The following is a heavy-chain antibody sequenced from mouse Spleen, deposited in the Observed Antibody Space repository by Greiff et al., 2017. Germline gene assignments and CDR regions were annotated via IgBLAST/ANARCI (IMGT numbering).Heavy chain of an antibody. CDR1: GYSFTGYF. D-gene: IGHD2-1*01. Sequence: EVKVVESGPELVKPGDSVKISCKASGYSFTGYFMNWVMQSHGKSLEWIGRINPYNGDTFYNQKFKGKATLTVDKSSSTAHMELRSLTSEDSAVYYCARYGTNAMDYWGQGTSVTVSS. J-gene: IGHJ4*01. CDR2: INPYNGDT. CDR3: ARYGTNAMDY. V-gene: IGHV1-20*01.